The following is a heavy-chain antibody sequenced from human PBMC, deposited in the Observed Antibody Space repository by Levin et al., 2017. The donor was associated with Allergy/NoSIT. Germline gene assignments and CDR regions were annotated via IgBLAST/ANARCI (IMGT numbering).Heavy chain of an antibody. J-gene: IGHJ4*02. D-gene: IGHD1-14*01. CDR1: GFTFSSYA. CDR2: ISGGGGVT. Sequence: GESLKISCAASGFTFSSYAMGWVRQSPGKGLEWVSAISGGGGVTFYANSVKGRFTTSRDNSKNTLSLQMDSLRAEDTAVYYCAKAPITPGYLDYWGRGTLVTVSS. CDR3: AKAPITPGYLDY. V-gene: IGHV3-23*01.